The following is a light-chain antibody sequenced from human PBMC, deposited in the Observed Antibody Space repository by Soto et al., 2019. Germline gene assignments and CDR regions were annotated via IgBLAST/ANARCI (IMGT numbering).Light chain of an antibody. CDR2: GAY. CDR1: QSVSRYY. J-gene: IGKJ4*01. CDR3: QQALS. V-gene: IGKV3D-7*01. Sequence: TVLTQSPATLSLSPGERATLSCRASQSVSRYYLSWYQQKPGQAPRLLIYGAYTRATGIPARFSGSGSGTDFTLTITSLQLEDFAVYYCQQALSFGGGTRVEI.